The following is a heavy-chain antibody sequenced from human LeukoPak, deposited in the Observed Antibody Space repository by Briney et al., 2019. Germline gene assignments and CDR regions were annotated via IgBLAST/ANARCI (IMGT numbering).Heavy chain of an antibody. CDR2: IPYDGSNK. CDR1: GFTFENYW. J-gene: IGHJ6*02. Sequence: GGSLRLSCAASGFTFENYWMTWVRQAPGKGLEWVAVIPYDGSNKYYADSVKGRFTISRDNSKNTLYLQMNSLRAEDTAVYYCARDVKVTTFYYYYGMDVWGQGTTVTVSS. V-gene: IGHV3-30-3*01. D-gene: IGHD4-17*01. CDR3: ARDVKVTTFYYYYGMDV.